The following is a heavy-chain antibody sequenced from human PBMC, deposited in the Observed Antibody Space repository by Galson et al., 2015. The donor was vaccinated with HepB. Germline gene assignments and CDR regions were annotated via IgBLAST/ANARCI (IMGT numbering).Heavy chain of an antibody. CDR3: ARYSGGNSNFDY. J-gene: IGHJ4*03. Sequence: SLRLSCAASGFTFSSYWMHWVRQAPGKGLVWVSCINSDGSSTSYADSVKGRFTISRDSAKNTLYLQMNGLTAEDTAVYYCARYSGGNSNFDYWGQGTMVTVSS. CDR2: INSDGSST. CDR1: GFTFSSYW. V-gene: IGHV3-74*01. D-gene: IGHD4-23*01.